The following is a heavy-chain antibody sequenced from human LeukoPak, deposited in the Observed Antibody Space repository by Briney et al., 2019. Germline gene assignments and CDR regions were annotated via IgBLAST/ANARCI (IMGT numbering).Heavy chain of an antibody. CDR2: INPSGGST. V-gene: IGHV1-46*01. Sequence: ASVKVSCKASGYTFTSYYMHWVRQAPGQGLEWMGIINPSGGSTSYAQKFQGRVTMTRDTSTSTAYMELRSLRSDDTAVYYCARDWRAPLSLPFDYWGQGTLVTVSS. D-gene: IGHD3-16*01. CDR3: ARDWRAPLSLPFDY. CDR1: GYTFTSYY. J-gene: IGHJ4*02.